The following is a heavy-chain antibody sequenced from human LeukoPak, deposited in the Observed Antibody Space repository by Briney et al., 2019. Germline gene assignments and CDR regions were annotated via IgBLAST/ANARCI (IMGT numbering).Heavy chain of an antibody. Sequence: ASETLSLTCTVSGGSISSSSYYWGWIRRPPGKGLEWIGSIYYSGSTYYNPSLKSRVTISVDTSKNQFSLKLSSVTAADTAVYYCARYGSSGAFDYWGQGTLVTVSS. CDR1: GGSISSSSYY. D-gene: IGHD6-19*01. V-gene: IGHV4-39*01. J-gene: IGHJ4*02. CDR3: ARYGSSGAFDY. CDR2: IYYSGST.